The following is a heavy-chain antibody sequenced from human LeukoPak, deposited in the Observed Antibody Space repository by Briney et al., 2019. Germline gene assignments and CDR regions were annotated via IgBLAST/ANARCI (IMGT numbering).Heavy chain of an antibody. Sequence: ASVKVSCKASGYTFTGYYMHWVRQAPGQGLEWMGRINPNSGGTNYAQKFQGRVTMTRDTSISTAYMELSRLRPDDTAVYYCAREISSGWYAPFDYWGQGTLVTVSS. CDR3: AREISSGWYAPFDY. CDR2: INPNSGGT. CDR1: GYTFTGYY. V-gene: IGHV1-2*06. J-gene: IGHJ4*02. D-gene: IGHD6-19*01.